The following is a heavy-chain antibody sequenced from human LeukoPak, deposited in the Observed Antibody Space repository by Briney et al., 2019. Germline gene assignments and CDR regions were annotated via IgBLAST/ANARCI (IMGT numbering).Heavy chain of an antibody. J-gene: IGHJ6*03. CDR1: GGSISSYY. Sequence: SETLSLTCTVSGGSISSYYWSWIRQPPGKGLEWIGSIYYSGSTYYNPSLKSRVTISVDTSKNQFSLKLSSVTAADTAVYYCARDGVPGFYYYMDVWGKGTTVTVSS. CDR2: IYYSGST. CDR3: ARDGVPGFYYYMDV. V-gene: IGHV4-59*05. D-gene: IGHD5-24*01.